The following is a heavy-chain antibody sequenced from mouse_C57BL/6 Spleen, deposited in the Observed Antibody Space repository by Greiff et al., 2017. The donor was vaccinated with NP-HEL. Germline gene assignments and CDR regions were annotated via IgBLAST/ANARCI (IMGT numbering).Heavy chain of an antibody. V-gene: IGHV1-81*01. J-gene: IGHJ2*01. D-gene: IGHD2-1*01. CDR2: IYPRSGNT. Sequence: QVHVKQSGAELARPGASVKLSCKASGYTFTSYGISWVKQRTGQGLEWIGEIYPRSGNTYYNEKFKGKATLTADKSSSTAYMELRSLTSEDSAVYFCARKGGNYGDPYYFDYWGQGTTLTVSS. CDR1: GYTFTSYG. CDR3: ARKGGNYGDPYYFDY.